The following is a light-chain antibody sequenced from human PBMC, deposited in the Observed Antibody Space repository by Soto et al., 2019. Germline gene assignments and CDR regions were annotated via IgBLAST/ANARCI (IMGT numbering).Light chain of an antibody. J-gene: IGKJ2*01. V-gene: IGKV3-15*01. CDR3: QHYYNWPPYT. Sequence: EIVMTQSAATLSVSPGERATLSYRASQSVSSNLAWYQQKPGQAPRLLIYGASTRATGIPARFSGSGSGTDFTLTISSLQSEDFAVYYCQHYYNWPPYTFGQGTKLEIK. CDR1: QSVSSN. CDR2: GAS.